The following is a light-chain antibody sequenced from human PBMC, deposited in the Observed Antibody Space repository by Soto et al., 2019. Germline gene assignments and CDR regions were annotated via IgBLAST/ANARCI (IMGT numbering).Light chain of an antibody. CDR3: QQYNDWPWT. Sequence: EIVMTQSPATLSVSPGERATLSCRASQSVNSNLAWYQRKPGQAPRLLIYGASTRATGIPARFSGSGSGTDLTLTISSLQSEDFGVYYCQQYNDWPWTFGQGTKVDI. V-gene: IGKV3-15*01. J-gene: IGKJ1*01. CDR1: QSVNSN. CDR2: GAS.